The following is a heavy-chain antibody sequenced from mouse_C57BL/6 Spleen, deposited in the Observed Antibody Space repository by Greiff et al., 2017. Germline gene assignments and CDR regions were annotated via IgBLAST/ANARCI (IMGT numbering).Heavy chain of an antibody. D-gene: IGHD1-1*01. J-gene: IGHJ2*01. CDR3: ARAPSTTVVATDY. Sequence: QVQQQQPGAELVKPGASVKLSCKASGYTFTSYWMHWVKQRPGRGLEWLGRIDPNSGGTKYNEKFKSKATLTVDKPSSTAYMQLSSLTSEDSAVYYCARAPSTTVVATDYWGQGTTLTVSS. CDR1: GYTFTSYW. V-gene: IGHV1-72*01. CDR2: IDPNSGGT.